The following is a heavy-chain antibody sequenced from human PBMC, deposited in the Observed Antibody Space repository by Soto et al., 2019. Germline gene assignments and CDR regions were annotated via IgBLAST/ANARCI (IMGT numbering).Heavy chain of an antibody. CDR3: AREGDDYGDYKRAFDI. Sequence: ESGGGLVKPGGSLRLSCEASGFTFRSYSMNWVRQAPGKGLEWVSSISTTSSYIYYGDSVKGRFTISRDNAKNSLFLQMKILKAKDTAIYYCAREGDDYGDYKRAFDIWGQGTKVTVSS. CDR2: ISTTSSYI. V-gene: IGHV3-21*01. J-gene: IGHJ3*02. D-gene: IGHD4-17*01. CDR1: GFTFRSYS.